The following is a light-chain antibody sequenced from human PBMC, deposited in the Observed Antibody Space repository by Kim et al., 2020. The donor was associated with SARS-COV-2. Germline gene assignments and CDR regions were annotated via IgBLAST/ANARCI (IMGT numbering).Light chain of an antibody. CDR1: QDIANS. Sequence: ATVGDRVTITCRASQDIANSLAWYQQKPGKVPQVLIYAASTLQSGVPSRFSGSGSGTEFTLTIGSLQTEDVATYYCQKYNSAPWTFGPGTKLEI. J-gene: IGKJ1*01. CDR3: QKYNSAPWT. V-gene: IGKV1-27*01. CDR2: AAS.